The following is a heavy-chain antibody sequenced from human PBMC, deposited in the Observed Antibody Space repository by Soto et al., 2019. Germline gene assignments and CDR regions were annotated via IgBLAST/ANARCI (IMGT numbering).Heavy chain of an antibody. CDR2: VIPLLDAS. D-gene: IGHD2-15*01. CDR1: GDTFNNRP. J-gene: IGHJ6*03. Sequence: QVPLVQSGAEVKKPGSSVKISCTASGDTFNNRPFTWVRRAPGQGLEWMGRVIPLLDASNYAEKFQDRATITADKSTNTAYLELSGLKSEDSAIYYCASGKPQMTQDRMGFYSYMDVWGKGTTVTVSS. V-gene: IGHV1-69*08. CDR3: ASGKPQMTQDRMGFYSYMDV.